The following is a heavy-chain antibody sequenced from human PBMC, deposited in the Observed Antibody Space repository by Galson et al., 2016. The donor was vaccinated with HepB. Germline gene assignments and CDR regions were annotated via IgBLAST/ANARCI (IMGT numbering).Heavy chain of an antibody. CDR2: IDPNDGGA. D-gene: IGHD6-19*01. CDR1: GYTFTGYY. CDR3: AIGCGAETPGDAFDI. J-gene: IGHJ3*02. Sequence: SVKVSCKASGYTFTGYYIHWIRQAPGQGLEWMGWIDPNDGGANYPQRFQGRVTMTRDMSTITAYMELRRLTSDDTAVYYCAIGCGAETPGDAFDIWGRGTVVTVSS. V-gene: IGHV1-2*02.